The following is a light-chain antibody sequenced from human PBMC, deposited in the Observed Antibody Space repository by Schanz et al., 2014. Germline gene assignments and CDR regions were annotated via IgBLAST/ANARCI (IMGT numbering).Light chain of an antibody. CDR3: QQYGSSPPLT. CDR1: QNIGSN. J-gene: IGKJ4*01. CDR2: GAS. V-gene: IGKV3D-15*01. Sequence: EIVMTQSPATLSVSPGGRATLSCRASQNIGSNLAWYQQRPGQAPRLLIYGASARASGIPGRFSGGGSGTDFTLTVSSLQSEDFADYYCQQYGSSPPLTFGGGTKVEIK.